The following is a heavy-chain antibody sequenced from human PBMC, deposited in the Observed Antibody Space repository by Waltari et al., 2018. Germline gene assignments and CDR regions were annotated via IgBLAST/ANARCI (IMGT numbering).Heavy chain of an antibody. J-gene: IGHJ6*03. D-gene: IGHD4-17*01. Sequence: QVQLVQSGAEVKKPGASVKVSCKASGYTFTSYDINWVRKATGQGLEWMGWMNPNSGNTGYAQKFQGRVTMTRNTSISTAYMELSSLRSEDTAVYYCKTSYGDHYYYYMDVWGKGTTVTVSS. CDR2: MNPNSGNT. CDR3: KTSYGDHYYYYMDV. V-gene: IGHV1-8*01. CDR1: GYTFTSYD.